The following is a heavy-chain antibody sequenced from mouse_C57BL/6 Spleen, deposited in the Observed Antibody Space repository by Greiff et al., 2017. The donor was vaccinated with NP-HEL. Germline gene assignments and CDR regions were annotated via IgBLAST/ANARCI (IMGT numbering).Heavy chain of an antibody. CDR1: GYTFTSYW. CDR2: IDPSDSYT. J-gene: IGHJ4*01. Sequence: QVQLKQPGAELVMPGASVKLSCKASGYTFTSYWMHWVKQRPGQGLEWIGEIDPSDSYTNYNQKFKGKSTLTVDKSSSTAYMQLSSLTSEDSAVYYCARGHYDYDRAMDYWGQGTSVTVSS. D-gene: IGHD2-4*01. V-gene: IGHV1-69*01. CDR3: ARGHYDYDRAMDY.